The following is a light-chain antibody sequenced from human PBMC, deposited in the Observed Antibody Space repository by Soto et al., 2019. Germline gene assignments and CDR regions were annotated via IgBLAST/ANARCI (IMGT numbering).Light chain of an antibody. Sequence: EKVMTQSPATLSVSPGERATLSCRASQNVKSRLAWYQQRPGQAPRLLIYDAFTRATGIPARFSGSQSGTEFTLTISSLQSEDFAAYYCQQYDEWPLTFGGGTKVDIK. CDR2: DAF. J-gene: IGKJ4*01. V-gene: IGKV3-15*01. CDR3: QQYDEWPLT. CDR1: QNVKSR.